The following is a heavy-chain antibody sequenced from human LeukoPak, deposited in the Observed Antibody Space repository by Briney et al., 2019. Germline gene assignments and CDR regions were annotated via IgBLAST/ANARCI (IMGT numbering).Heavy chain of an antibody. J-gene: IGHJ4*02. CDR2: IYHSGST. D-gene: IGHD6-13*01. CDR3: ARSIPTSSWTDFDY. V-gene: IGHV4-30-2*01. Sequence: SETLSLTCTVSSGSISSGAYYWSWIRQPPGKGLEWIGYIYHSGSTYYNPSLKSRVTISVDRSKNQFSLKLSSLTAADTAVYYCARSIPTSSWTDFDYWGQGTLVTVS. CDR1: SGSISSGAYY.